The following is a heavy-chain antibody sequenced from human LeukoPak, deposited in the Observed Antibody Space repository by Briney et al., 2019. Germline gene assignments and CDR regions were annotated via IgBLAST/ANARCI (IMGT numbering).Heavy chain of an antibody. D-gene: IGHD6-19*01. J-gene: IGHJ4*02. Sequence: GRSLRLSCAASGFTFSSYAMHWVRQAPGKGLEWVAVISYDGSNKYYADSVKGRFTTSRDNSKNTLYLQMNSLRAEDTAVYYCAREGAVAGTFDYWGQGTLVTVSS. CDR3: AREGAVAGTFDY. V-gene: IGHV3-30-3*01. CDR2: ISYDGSNK. CDR1: GFTFSSYA.